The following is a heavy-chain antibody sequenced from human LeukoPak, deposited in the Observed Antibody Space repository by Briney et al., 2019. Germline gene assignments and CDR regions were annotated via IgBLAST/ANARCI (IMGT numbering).Heavy chain of an antibody. J-gene: IGHJ4*02. D-gene: IGHD3-10*01. CDR1: GYTFTSYG. CDR2: ISAYNGNT. V-gene: IGHV1-18*01. CDR3: ARVAYGSGSCPISY. Sequence: GASVKVSCKASGYTFTSYGISWVRQAPGQGLEWMGWISAYNGNTNYAQKLQGRVTMTTDTSTSTAYMELRSLRSDDTAVYYCARVAYGSGSCPISYWGQGTLVTVSS.